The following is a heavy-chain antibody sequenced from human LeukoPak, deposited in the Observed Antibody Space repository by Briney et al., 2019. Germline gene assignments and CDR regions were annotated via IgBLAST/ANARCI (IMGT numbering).Heavy chain of an antibody. CDR2: ISGSGDNT. CDR1: GFTFSSYA. CDR3: AKGSYYDSSGSFYFNY. Sequence: GGSLRLSCAASGFTFSSYAMSWVRQAPGKGLEWVSGISGSGDNTYYADSVKGRFTISRDNSKNTLYVQVNSLGTEDAAAYYCAKGSYYDSSGSFYFNYWGQGTLVTVSS. J-gene: IGHJ4*02. V-gene: IGHV3-23*01. D-gene: IGHD3-22*01.